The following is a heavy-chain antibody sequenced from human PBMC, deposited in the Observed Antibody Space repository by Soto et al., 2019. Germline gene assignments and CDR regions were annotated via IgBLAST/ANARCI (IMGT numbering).Heavy chain of an antibody. V-gene: IGHV5-51*01. CDR1: ECNIASFG. D-gene: IGHD6-13*01. CDR3: ALAAAERATPDYYYYYLDV. J-gene: IGHJ6*03. Sequence: GESNKNSNSGSECNIASFGGGWVRQKPGKGLEWMGIIYPGDSDTRYSPSFQGQVTISADKSISTAYLQWSSLKASDTAMYYCALAAAERATPDYYYYYLDVWGKGTTVTVSS. CDR2: IYPGDSDT.